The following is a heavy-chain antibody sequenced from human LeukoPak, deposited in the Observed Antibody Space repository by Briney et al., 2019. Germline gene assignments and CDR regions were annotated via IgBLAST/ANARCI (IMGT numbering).Heavy chain of an antibody. J-gene: IGHJ4*02. CDR1: GFTFSSYE. V-gene: IGHV3-48*03. Sequence: GGSLRLSCAASGFTFSSYEMSWVRQAPGKGLEWVSYISSSGSTIYYADSVKGRFTISRDNSKNTLYLQMNSLRAEDTAVYYCASTSGWYEPIDYWGQGTLVTVSS. CDR3: ASTSGWYEPIDY. D-gene: IGHD6-19*01. CDR2: ISSSGSTI.